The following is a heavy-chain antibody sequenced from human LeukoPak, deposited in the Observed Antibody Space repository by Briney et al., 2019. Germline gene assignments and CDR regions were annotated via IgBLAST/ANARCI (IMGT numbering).Heavy chain of an antibody. CDR1: GGSISSSNW. CDR2: IYHSGST. J-gene: IGHJ6*03. V-gene: IGHV4-4*02. D-gene: IGHD3-10*01. CDR3: ARDGVSMVRGVRVLDYYNYYMDV. Sequence: SETLSLTCAVSGGSISSSNWWSWVRQPPGKGLEWIGEIYHSGSTNYNPSLKSRVTISVDKSKNQFSLKLSSVTAADTAVYYCARDGVSMVRGVRVLDYYNYYMDVWGKGTTVTISS.